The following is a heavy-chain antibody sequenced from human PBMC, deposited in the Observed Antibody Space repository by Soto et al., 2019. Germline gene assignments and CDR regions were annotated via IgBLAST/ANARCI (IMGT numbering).Heavy chain of an antibody. J-gene: IGHJ4*02. D-gene: IGHD5-18*01. CDR3: ARDGYSYGGGYYFDY. V-gene: IGHV1-18*01. CDR2: ISAYNGNT. CDR1: GYTFTSYG. Sequence: QVQLVQSGAEVKKPGASVKVSCKASGYTFTSYGISCERQAPGQWLEWMGWISAYNGNTNYAQKLQGRVTMTTDTSTSTAYMELRSLRSDVTAVYYCARDGYSYGGGYYFDYCGQGTLVTVSS.